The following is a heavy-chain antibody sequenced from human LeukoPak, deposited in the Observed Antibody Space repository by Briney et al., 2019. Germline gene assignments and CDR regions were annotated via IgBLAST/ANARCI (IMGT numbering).Heavy chain of an antibody. CDR1: GSSISSSSYY. CDR2: IYYSGST. Sequence: SETLSLTCTVSGSSISSSSYYWGWIRQPPGKGLEWIGSIYYSGSTYYNPSLKSRVTISVDTSKNQFSLKLSSVTAADTAVYYCARDSQDRGTIDNWFDPWGQGTLVTVSS. CDR3: ARDSQDRGTIDNWFDP. D-gene: IGHD1-1*01. J-gene: IGHJ5*02. V-gene: IGHV4-39*07.